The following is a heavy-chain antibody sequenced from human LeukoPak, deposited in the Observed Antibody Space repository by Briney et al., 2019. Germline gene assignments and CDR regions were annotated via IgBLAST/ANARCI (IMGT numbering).Heavy chain of an antibody. CDR1: GGSISSYY. V-gene: IGHV4-59*08. CDR3: ARHRRDSSSWPNWFDP. CDR2: IYYSGST. Sequence: PSETLSFTCTVSGGSISSYYWSWIRQPPGKGLEGIGYIYYSGSTNYNPSLKSRVTISVDTSKNQFSLKLSSVTAADTAVYYCARHRRDSSSWPNWFDPWGQGTLVTVSS. D-gene: IGHD6-13*01. J-gene: IGHJ5*02.